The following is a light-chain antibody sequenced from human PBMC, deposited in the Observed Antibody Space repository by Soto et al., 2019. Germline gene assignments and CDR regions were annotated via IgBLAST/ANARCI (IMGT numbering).Light chain of an antibody. CDR1: QSVSRN. CDR3: QQYDARPTT. J-gene: IGKJ1*01. CDR2: LAS. V-gene: IGKV3-15*01. Sequence: EIVMTQSPATLSVSPGAGATLSCRASQSVSRNLAWYHQKPGRSPRLVIYLASTRSTGIPARFSGSGSGTEFTLTVTSMQSDDFGFYYCQQYDARPTTFGQGTRWIS.